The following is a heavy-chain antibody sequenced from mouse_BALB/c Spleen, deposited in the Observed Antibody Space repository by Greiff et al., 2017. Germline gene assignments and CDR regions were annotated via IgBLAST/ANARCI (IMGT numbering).Heavy chain of an antibody. J-gene: IGHJ2*01. CDR3: ARGGPGDYFDY. Sequence: VQLQQSGAELAKPGASVKMSCKASGYTFTSYWMHWVKQRPGQGLEWIGYINPSTGYTEYNQKFKDKATLTADKSSSTAYMQLSSLTSEDSAVYYCARGGPGDYFDYWGQGTTLTVSS. V-gene: IGHV1-7*01. CDR1: GYTFTSYW. CDR2: INPSTGYT.